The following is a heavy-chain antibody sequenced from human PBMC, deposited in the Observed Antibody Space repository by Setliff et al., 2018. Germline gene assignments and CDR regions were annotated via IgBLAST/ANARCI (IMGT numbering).Heavy chain of an antibody. CDR2: INSDGSST. CDR1: GFTFSSYR. J-gene: IGHJ6*04. Sequence: PGGSLRLSCAASGFTFSSYRMSWVRQAPGKGLVWVSRINSDGSSTSYADSVKGRFTISRDTSKNTLNLKMASLRAEDTAVYFCARDWSGYDPTGYMDVWGKGTTVTVPQ. V-gene: IGHV3-74*01. CDR3: ARDWSGYDPTGYMDV. D-gene: IGHD5-12*01.